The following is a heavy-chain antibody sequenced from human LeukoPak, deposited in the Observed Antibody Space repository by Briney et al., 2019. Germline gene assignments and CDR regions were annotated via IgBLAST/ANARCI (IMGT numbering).Heavy chain of an antibody. J-gene: IGHJ3*02. V-gene: IGHV1-46*01. CDR3: ARPSWVKNAFDI. D-gene: IGHD1-26*01. Sequence: ASVKVSCKTSGYTFTNYYIHWVRQAPGQGLEWMGIINPSGGSTTYAQKFQGRVTMTRDMSTSTVYMELSSLRSEDTAVLYCARPSWVKNAFDIWGQGTMVTVSS. CDR2: INPSGGST. CDR1: GYTFTNYY.